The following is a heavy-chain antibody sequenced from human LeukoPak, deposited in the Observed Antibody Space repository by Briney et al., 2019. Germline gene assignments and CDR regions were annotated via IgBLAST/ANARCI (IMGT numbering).Heavy chain of an antibody. D-gene: IGHD3-10*01. CDR2: ISAYTGNT. CDR3: ARAEEYYYGSETKINWFDP. CDR1: GYTSRTYA. Sequence: GASVKVSCKASGYTSRTYAISWVRQAPGQGLEWMGWISAYTGNTNYIQKLQDRVTMTTDTSTSTAYMELRSLTSDDTAVYYCARAEEYYYGSETKINWFDPWGQGTLVTVSS. J-gene: IGHJ5*02. V-gene: IGHV1-18*01.